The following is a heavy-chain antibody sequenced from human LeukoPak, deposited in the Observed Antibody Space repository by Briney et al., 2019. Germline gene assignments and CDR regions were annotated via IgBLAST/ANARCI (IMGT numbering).Heavy chain of an antibody. Sequence: LSLTCAVSGASISGSGYYWSWIRQPPGKGLEWVSGISWNSGSIGYADSVKGRFTISRDNAKNSLYLQMNSLRAEDTAFYYCAINGGGDSGYGNFDYWGQGTLVTVSS. D-gene: IGHD5-12*01. CDR3: AINGGGDSGYGNFDY. CDR2: ISWNSGSI. J-gene: IGHJ4*02. CDR1: GASISGSGYY. V-gene: IGHV3-9*01.